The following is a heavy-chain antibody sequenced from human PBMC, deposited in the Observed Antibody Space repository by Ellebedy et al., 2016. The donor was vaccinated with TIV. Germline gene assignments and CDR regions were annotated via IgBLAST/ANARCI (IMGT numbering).Heavy chain of an antibody. D-gene: IGHD1-20*01. J-gene: IGHJ4*02. Sequence: GESLKISCAASGFTFSSYWMHWVRQVPGKGLVWVSRTNTDESSTSYADSVKGRFTISRDNAKNTLYLKRNSLRAEDTAVYYCARDPYNWNGPFDSWGQGTLVTVSS. CDR2: TNTDESST. CDR1: GFTFSSYW. CDR3: ARDPYNWNGPFDS. V-gene: IGHV3-74*01.